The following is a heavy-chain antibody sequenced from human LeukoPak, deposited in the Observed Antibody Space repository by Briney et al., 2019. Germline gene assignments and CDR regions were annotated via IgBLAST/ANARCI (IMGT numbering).Heavy chain of an antibody. V-gene: IGHV3-53*01. J-gene: IGHJ4*02. CDR3: ARGGYSPQFDY. Sequence: PGGSLRLSCAASGFTVSSNYMSWVRQAPGKGLEWVSVIYSGGSTYYADSVKGRFTISRDNSKNTLYFQMNSLRAEDTAVYYCARGGYSPQFDYWGQGTLVTVSS. D-gene: IGHD6-13*01. CDR2: IYSGGST. CDR1: GFTVSSNY.